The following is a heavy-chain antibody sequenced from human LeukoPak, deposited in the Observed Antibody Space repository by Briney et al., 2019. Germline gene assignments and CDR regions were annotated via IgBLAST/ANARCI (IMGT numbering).Heavy chain of an antibody. CDR3: ARLGCGKYDSSGYYTYYFDY. CDR1: GYTFTIYS. J-gene: IGHJ4*02. V-gene: IGHV1-18*01. Sequence: ASVNLSFKSSGYTFTIYSISWVRHAPAQGLEWMGLISAYNGNTNYEQKPQGRVTMTTDTSTSTAYMELRSLRSEDTAVYYWARLGCGKYDSSGYYTYYFDYWGQGTLVTVSS. CDR2: ISAYNGNT. D-gene: IGHD3-22*01.